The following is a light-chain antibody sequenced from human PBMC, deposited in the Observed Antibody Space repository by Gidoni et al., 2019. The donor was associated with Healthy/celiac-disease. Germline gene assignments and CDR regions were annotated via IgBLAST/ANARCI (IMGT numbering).Light chain of an antibody. CDR1: QSIRSN. V-gene: IGKV1-39*01. J-gene: IGKJ3*01. CDR3: QQSHSTPQIT. CDR2: AAT. Sequence: DIQMTQSPSSLSASVGDRVTITCRASQSIRSNLNGYQQKPGKAPNLLIYAATSLRGGVSSRFSGSGSGTDFTLTISSLQPEDFATYYCQQSHSTPQITFGPGTKVEIK.